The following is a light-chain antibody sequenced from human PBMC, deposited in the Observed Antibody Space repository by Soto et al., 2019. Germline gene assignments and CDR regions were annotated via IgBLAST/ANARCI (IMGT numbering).Light chain of an antibody. CDR2: KVS. CDR1: QSLVYSDGNTY. CDR3: RQGTHWPYT. V-gene: IGKV2-30*01. Sequence: DVVMTQSPLSLPVTLGQPASISCRSSQSLVYSDGNTYLSWFQQRPGQSPRRLIYKVSNRDSGVPDRFSGSGAATDFTLRISRVEAEDLGVYYCRQGTHWPYTFGQGTKLGIK. J-gene: IGKJ2*01.